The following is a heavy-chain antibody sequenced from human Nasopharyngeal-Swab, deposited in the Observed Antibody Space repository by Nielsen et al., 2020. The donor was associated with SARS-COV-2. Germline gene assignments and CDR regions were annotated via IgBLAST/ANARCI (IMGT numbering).Heavy chain of an antibody. CDR2: ISDDGGIK. CDR1: GFTFSTYI. V-gene: IGHV3-30-3*01. Sequence: GGSLRLSCAASGFTFSTYIMHWVRQAPGKGLEWVAVISDDGGIKHYADSVKGRFTISRDNSQNTLFLQMNSLRTEDTAVYYCATGAVSGTTYAEYFQNWGQGTLVTVSS. J-gene: IGHJ1*01. CDR3: ATGAVSGTTYAEYFQN. D-gene: IGHD1-26*01.